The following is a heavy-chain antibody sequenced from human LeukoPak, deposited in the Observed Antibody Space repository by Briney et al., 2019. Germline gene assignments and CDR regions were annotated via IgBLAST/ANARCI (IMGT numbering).Heavy chain of an antibody. V-gene: IGHV3-7*01. J-gene: IGHJ4*02. Sequence: PSETLSLTCTVSGGSISSGDYCWSWIRQAPGKGLEWVANINQGRSETYYIDSVKGRFTISRDNAKNSLYLQMNSLRAEDTAVYFCARDEVGSREYWGQGTLITVSS. D-gene: IGHD3-10*01. CDR2: INQGRSET. CDR3: ARDEVGSREY. CDR1: GGSISSGDYC.